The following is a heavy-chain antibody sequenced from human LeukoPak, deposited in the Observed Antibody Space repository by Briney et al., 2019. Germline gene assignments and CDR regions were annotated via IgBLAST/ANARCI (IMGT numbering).Heavy chain of an antibody. Sequence: ASVKVSCKASGYTFTNYYMRWVRQAPGQGLEWMGIIKPSGGSTSYAQKFQGRLTMTRDTSTSTVYMELSSLRSQDTAVYYCARRSLRYSFDYWGQGTLVTVSS. CDR2: IKPSGGST. CDR3: ARRSLRYSFDY. J-gene: IGHJ4*02. V-gene: IGHV1-46*01. CDR1: GYTFTNYY. D-gene: IGHD3-9*01.